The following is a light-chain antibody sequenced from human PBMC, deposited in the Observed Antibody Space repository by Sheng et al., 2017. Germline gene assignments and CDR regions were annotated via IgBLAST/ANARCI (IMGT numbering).Light chain of an antibody. V-gene: IGKV3-11*01. J-gene: IGKJ1*01. Sequence: EIVLTQSPATLSLSPGERATLSCRASQSVSSSLAWYQQKPGQAPRLLIYDASNRATGIPARFSGSGSGTDFTLTISSLEPEDFAVYYCQQYDSVPRTFGQGTKVEIK. CDR2: DAS. CDR3: QQYDSVPRT. CDR1: QSVSSS.